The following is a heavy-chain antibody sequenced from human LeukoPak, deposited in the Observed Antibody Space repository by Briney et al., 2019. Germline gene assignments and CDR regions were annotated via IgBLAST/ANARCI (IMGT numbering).Heavy chain of an antibody. CDR1: GFTFSDYY. D-gene: IGHD2-15*01. Sequence: GGSLRLSCAASGFTFSDYYMSWIRQAPGKGLEWVSYISSSGSTIYYADSVKGRFTISRDNAKNSLYLQMNSLRAEDTAVYYCASLELLPTQPSDYWGQGTLVTVSS. V-gene: IGHV3-11*04. CDR2: ISSSGSTI. CDR3: ASLELLPTQPSDY. J-gene: IGHJ4*02.